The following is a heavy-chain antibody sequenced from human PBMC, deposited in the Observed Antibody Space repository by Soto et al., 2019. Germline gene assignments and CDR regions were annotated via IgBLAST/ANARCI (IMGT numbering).Heavy chain of an antibody. CDR2: IWYDGSNK. D-gene: IGHD5-12*01. CDR3: ARDRDGYNYYYYYGMDV. CDR1: GFTFSSYG. V-gene: IGHV3-33*01. Sequence: VGSLRLSCAASGFTFSSYGMHWVRQAPVKVLEWVAVIWYDGSNKYYAGSVKGRFTISRDNSKNTLYLQMNSLRAEDTAVYYCARDRDGYNYYYYYGMDVWGQGTTVTVSS. J-gene: IGHJ6*02.